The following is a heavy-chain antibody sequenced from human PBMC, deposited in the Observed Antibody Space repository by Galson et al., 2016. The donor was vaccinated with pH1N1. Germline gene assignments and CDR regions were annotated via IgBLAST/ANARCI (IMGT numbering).Heavy chain of an antibody. CDR2: ISVSRLST. CDR1: GFTFTNYA. V-gene: IGHV3-23*01. Sequence: SLRLSCAASGFTFTNYAIHWVRQAPGKGLEWVSFISVSRLSTYYADSVKGRFTISRDTSKNTVYLQMNSLRAEDAAVYCCAKDHKQRVVESGNFDLWGRATLVTVSS. D-gene: IGHD6-6*01. J-gene: IGHJ2*01. CDR3: AKDHKQRVVESGNFDL.